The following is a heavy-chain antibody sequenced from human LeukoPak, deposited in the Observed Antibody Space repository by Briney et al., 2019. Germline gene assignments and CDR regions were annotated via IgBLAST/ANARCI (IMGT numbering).Heavy chain of an antibody. CDR1: GDSLTSGSRY. V-gene: IGHV4-61*09. J-gene: IGHJ6*04. D-gene: IGHD4-17*01. Sequence: SETLSLTCTVSGDSLTSGSRYWSWIRQPAGKGLEWIGHFYSSTRTTYNPSLESRVTISGDTAKNQFSMKLDSVTAADTAVYFCARCMSELDYGDYAYYYHMDVWGKGTTVTVSS. CDR3: ARCMSELDYGDYAYYYHMDV. CDR2: FYSSTRT.